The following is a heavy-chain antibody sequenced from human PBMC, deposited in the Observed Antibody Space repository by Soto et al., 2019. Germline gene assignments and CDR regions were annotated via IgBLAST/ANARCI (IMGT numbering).Heavy chain of an antibody. CDR1: GYSFTSYW. Sequence: PGESLKISCKGSGYSFTSYWIGWVRQMPGKGLEWMGIIYPGDSDTRYSPSLQGQVTISADKSISTAYLQWSSLKASDTAMYYCARHNCISTSCYLDYYYGMDVWGQGTTVTVSS. CDR3: ARHNCISTSCYLDYYYGMDV. V-gene: IGHV5-51*01. D-gene: IGHD2-2*01. CDR2: IYPGDSDT. J-gene: IGHJ6*02.